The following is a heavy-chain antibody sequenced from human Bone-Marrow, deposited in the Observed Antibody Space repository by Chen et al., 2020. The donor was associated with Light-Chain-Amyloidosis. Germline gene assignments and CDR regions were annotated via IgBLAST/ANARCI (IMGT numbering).Heavy chain of an antibody. Sequence: QVQLVQSGADVKKPGASVKVSCTASGYNFTDYYVHWVRQAPGQGLEWMGWINPNSGGTNYEQKFQDRVTMTRDTSISTAYMELSRLRSDDTALYYCAREKYSSSSRRWFDPWGQGTLVTVSS. CDR3: AREKYSSSSRRWFDP. V-gene: IGHV1-2*02. J-gene: IGHJ5*02. CDR2: INPNSGGT. D-gene: IGHD6-6*01. CDR1: GYNFTDYY.